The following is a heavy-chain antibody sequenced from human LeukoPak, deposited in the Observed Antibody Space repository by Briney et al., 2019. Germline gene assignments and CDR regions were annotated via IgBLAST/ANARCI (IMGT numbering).Heavy chain of an antibody. CDR2: IYYSGST. D-gene: IGHD6-13*01. CDR1: GGSISSYY. Sequence: KPSETLSLTCTVSGGSISSYYWSWIRQPPGKGLEWIGYIYYSGSTNYNPSLKSRVTVSVDTSKNQFSLKLSSVTAADTAVYYCARDHPLIAAAGGYFDYWGQGTLVTVSS. CDR3: ARDHPLIAAAGGYFDY. V-gene: IGHV4-59*01. J-gene: IGHJ4*02.